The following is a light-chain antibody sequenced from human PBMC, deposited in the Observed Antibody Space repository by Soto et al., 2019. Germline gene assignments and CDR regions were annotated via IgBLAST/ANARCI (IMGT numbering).Light chain of an antibody. J-gene: IGKJ1*01. Sequence: EIVLRQSPLSLPVTPGEPASISCRSSQTLLDSDDGNTYLDWYLQKPGQSPQLLIYGISSRASGVPDRFSGSGSGTDFTLKISRVEAGDVGVFYCMQRKEFPWTFGQGTKVDIK. CDR2: GIS. CDR3: MQRKEFPWT. V-gene: IGKV2-40*01. CDR1: QTLLDSDDGNTY.